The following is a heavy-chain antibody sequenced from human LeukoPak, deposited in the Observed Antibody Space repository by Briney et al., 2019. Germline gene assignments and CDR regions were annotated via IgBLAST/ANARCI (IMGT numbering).Heavy chain of an antibody. CDR1: GYTFTSYG. V-gene: IGHV1-18*01. D-gene: IGHD2/OR15-2a*01. J-gene: IGHJ6*02. Sequence: ASVKVSCKASGYTFTSYGISWVRQAPGQGLEWMGWISAYNGHTKYTQKLQGRVTMTTDTSTSTAYMELRSLTSDDTAVYYCARESGLLPPYGMDVWGQGTTVTVSS. CDR2: ISAYNGHT. CDR3: ARESGLLPPYGMDV.